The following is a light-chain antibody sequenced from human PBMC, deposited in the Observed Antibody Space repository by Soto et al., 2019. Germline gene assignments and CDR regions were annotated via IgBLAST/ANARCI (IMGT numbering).Light chain of an antibody. CDR1: QSISNY. CDR3: QQSYITPWT. J-gene: IGKJ1*01. Sequence: DIQMTQSPSSLSASVGDRVTITCRASQSISNYLNCYQQKPGRAPKLLIYAASSMQGAVPSRFSGSGSGTEFTLTISGLQTEDFATYYCQQSYITPWTFGQGTKVESK. CDR2: AAS. V-gene: IGKV1-39*01.